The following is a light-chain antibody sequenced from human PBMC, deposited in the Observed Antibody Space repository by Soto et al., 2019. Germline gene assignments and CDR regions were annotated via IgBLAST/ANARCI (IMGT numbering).Light chain of an antibody. V-gene: IGKV3D-15*01. Sequence: EILATQSPPTHSVSAGERVSLFGTASQSVGRKVAWYQQKPGQAPRLLMYDTSTRATGIPARFTGSGSGTDFTLTITSQQSEDFAVYYCQQYITWRSISFGQGTRLEIK. CDR3: QQYITWRSIS. CDR2: DTS. CDR1: QSVGRK. J-gene: IGKJ5*01.